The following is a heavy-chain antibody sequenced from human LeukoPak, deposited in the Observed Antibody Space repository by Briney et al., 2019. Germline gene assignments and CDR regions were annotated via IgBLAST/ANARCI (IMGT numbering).Heavy chain of an antibody. CDR1: GFTFSSYS. V-gene: IGHV3-21*01. D-gene: IGHD3-9*01. J-gene: IGHJ3*02. CDR3: ARSRYFDWLLRQQDAFDI. CDR2: ISSSSSYI. Sequence: GGSLRLSCAASGFTFSSYSMNWVRQAPGKGLEWVSSISSSSSYIYYADSVKGRFTISRDNAKNSLYLQMNSLRAEDTAVYYCARSRYFDWLLRQQDAFDIWGQGTMVTVSS.